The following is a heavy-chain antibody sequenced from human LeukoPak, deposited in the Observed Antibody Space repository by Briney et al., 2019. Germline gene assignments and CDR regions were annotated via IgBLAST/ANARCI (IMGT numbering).Heavy chain of an antibody. J-gene: IGHJ6*03. CDR3: ARNNIGYSLDYYYYYYMDV. V-gene: IGHV4-4*09. CDR1: GGSISSYY. Sequence: SETLSLTCTVSGGSISSYYWSWIRQPPGKGLEWIGYIYTSGSTNYNPSLKRRVTISVDTSKNQFSLKLSSVTAADTAVYYCARNNIGYSLDYYYYYYMDVWGKGTTVTVSS. D-gene: IGHD4-11*01. CDR2: IYTSGST.